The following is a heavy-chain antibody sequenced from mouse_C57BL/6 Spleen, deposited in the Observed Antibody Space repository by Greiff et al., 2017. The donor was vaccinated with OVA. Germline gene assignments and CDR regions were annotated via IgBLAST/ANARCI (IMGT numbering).Heavy chain of an antibody. CDR1: GYTFTDYE. CDR3: TGGLYYYGSSHFAY. Sequence: VQLQESGAELVRPGASVTLSCKASGYTFTDYEMHWVKQTPVHGLEWIGAIDPETGGTAYNQKFKGKAILTADKSSSTAYMELRSLTSEDSAVYYCTGGLYYYGSSHFAYWGQGTLVTVSA. CDR2: IDPETGGT. J-gene: IGHJ3*01. V-gene: IGHV1-15*01. D-gene: IGHD1-1*01.